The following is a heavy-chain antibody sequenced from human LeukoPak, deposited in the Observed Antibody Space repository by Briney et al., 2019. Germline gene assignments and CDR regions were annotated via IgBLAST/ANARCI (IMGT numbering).Heavy chain of an antibody. D-gene: IGHD1-26*01. CDR2: TSGGGETT. CDR3: ARSGSFFDY. Sequence: GGSLRLSCEASKFTFSSYEMNWVRQAPGKGLEWVSYTSGGGETTYYAESVKGRFTISRDNAKSFLYLQLSGLRAEDTAVYYCARSGSFFDYWGQGTLVTVSS. J-gene: IGHJ4*02. CDR1: KFTFSSYE. V-gene: IGHV3-48*03.